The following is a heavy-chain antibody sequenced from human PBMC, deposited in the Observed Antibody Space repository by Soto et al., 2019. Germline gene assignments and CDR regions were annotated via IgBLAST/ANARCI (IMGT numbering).Heavy chain of an antibody. CDR1: GFTFSSYP. CDR3: ARDHSTSSGEFDY. CDR2: ISSDSVYI. Sequence: LRLSCAASGFTFSSYPMNWVRQAPGKGLEWVSSISSDSVYIYDADSVKGRFTVSRDNARNSLYLQMNSLRAEDTAVYYCARDHSTSSGEFDYWGQGTLVTVSS. D-gene: IGHD6-6*01. V-gene: IGHV3-21*01. J-gene: IGHJ4*02.